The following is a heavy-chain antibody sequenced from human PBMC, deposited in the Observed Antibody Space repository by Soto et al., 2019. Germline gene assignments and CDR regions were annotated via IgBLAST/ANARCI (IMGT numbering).Heavy chain of an antibody. Sequence: QITLKESGPTLVKPTQTLTLTCSFSGFSLTTRGVGVGWIRQPPGKALEWLALIYWDDDQRYSPSLKSRLTITTDTSKNQVVLTMTNMDPVDTATYYCAHSGIYDDSSGYLYRNFDYWGQGTLVTVSS. CDR1: GFSLTTRGVG. CDR2: IYWDDDQ. CDR3: AHSGIYDDSSGYLYRNFDY. J-gene: IGHJ4*02. D-gene: IGHD3-22*01. V-gene: IGHV2-5*02.